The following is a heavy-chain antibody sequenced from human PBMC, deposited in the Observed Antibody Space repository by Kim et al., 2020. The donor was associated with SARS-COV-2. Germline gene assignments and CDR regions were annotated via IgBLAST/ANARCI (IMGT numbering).Heavy chain of an antibody. CDR3: ARVQSRTGNYFDY. Sequence: GGSLRLSCAASGFTFSSYGMHWVRQAPGKGLEWVAVIWYDGSNKYYADSVKGRFTISRDNSKNTLYLQMNSLRAEDTAVYYCARVQSRTGNYFDYWGQGTLVTVSS. D-gene: IGHD3-9*01. J-gene: IGHJ4*02. V-gene: IGHV3-33*01. CDR2: IWYDGSNK. CDR1: GFTFSSYG.